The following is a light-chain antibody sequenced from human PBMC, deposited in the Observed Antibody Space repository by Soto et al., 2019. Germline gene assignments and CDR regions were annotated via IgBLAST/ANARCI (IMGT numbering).Light chain of an antibody. CDR1: QSFSSSY. V-gene: IGKV3-20*01. J-gene: IGKJ3*01. CDR3: QQYGSSPFT. Sequence: EIVLTQSPGTLSLSPGERATLSCRASQSFSSSYLAWYQQKPGQAPRLLIYGASSRATGIPDRFSGSGSGTDFTLTISRREPEDFAVYYGQQYGSSPFTFGPGTKVDIK. CDR2: GAS.